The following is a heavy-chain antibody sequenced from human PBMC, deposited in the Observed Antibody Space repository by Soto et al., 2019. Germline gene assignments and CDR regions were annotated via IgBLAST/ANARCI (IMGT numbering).Heavy chain of an antibody. CDR3: ARGLQGGLDP. CDR2: ISYDGTNK. Sequence: QVQLVESGGGVGQPGRSLRLSCAASGFTFSKYDMHWVRQAPGKGLEWVASISYDGTNKYYAGSVKGRFTISRDNSKNTFYLQMTSLRPEDTAVFYCARGLQGGLDPWGQGTLVTVSS. CDR1: GFTFSKYD. V-gene: IGHV3-30-3*01. J-gene: IGHJ5*02. D-gene: IGHD4-4*01.